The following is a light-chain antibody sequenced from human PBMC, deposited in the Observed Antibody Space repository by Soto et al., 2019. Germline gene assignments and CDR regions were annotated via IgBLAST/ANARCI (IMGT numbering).Light chain of an antibody. CDR2: DAS. CDR3: QQHSIWPPCT. V-gene: IGKV3-11*01. J-gene: IGKJ1*01. Sequence: EIVLTQSPATLSFSPGERATLSCRASQSVSSYLAWYQQKPGQAPRLLIYDASNRATGFPARFSGSGSGTDFPLTISSLEPEDFEVYYCQQHSIWPPCTFGQGTKVEIK. CDR1: QSVSSY.